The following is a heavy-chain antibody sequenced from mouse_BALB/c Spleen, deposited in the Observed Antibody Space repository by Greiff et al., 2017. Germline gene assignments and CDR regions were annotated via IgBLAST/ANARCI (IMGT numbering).Heavy chain of an antibody. V-gene: IGHV2-2*02. D-gene: IGHD2-14*01. J-gene: IGHJ4*01. Sequence: QVQLKESGPGLVQPSQSLSITCTVSGFSLTSYGVHWVRQSPGKGLEWLGVIWSGGSTDYNAAFISRLSISKDNSKSQVFFKMNSLQANDTAIYYCARNSRYDGYYYAMDYWGQGTSVTVSS. CDR2: IWSGGST. CDR1: GFSLTSYG. CDR3: ARNSRYDGYYYAMDY.